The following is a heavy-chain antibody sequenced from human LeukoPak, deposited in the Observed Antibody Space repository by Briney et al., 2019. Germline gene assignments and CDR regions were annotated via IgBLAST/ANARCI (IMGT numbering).Heavy chain of an antibody. CDR1: GLTFDLYS. CDR3: AKTPLYDSSGYFFPTFDS. J-gene: IGHJ5*01. CDR2: VSSSADSA. Sequence: PGGSLRLSCAASGLTFDLYSMSWVRQAPGKGLEWVSSVSSSADSAYYADSVKGRFTISRENSNSTLFLQMSSLRAEDTAMYYCAKTPLYDSSGYFFPTFDSWGQGTLVAVSS. V-gene: IGHV3-23*01. D-gene: IGHD3-22*01.